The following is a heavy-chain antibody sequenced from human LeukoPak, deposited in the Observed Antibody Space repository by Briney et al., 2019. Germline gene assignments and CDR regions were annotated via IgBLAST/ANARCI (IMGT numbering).Heavy chain of an antibody. D-gene: IGHD3-10*01. J-gene: IGHJ4*02. Sequence: SETLSLTCTVSLDSTTSNFWSWVRQPPGKGLEWMGEIHRSGSPNYNPSLQSRVTISIDRSRNQIALELSSVTAADTAVYYCALLWFGEFSRPFDYWGQGTLVTVSS. V-gene: IGHV4-4*02. CDR3: ALLWFGEFSRPFDY. CDR2: IHRSGSP. CDR1: LDSTTSNF.